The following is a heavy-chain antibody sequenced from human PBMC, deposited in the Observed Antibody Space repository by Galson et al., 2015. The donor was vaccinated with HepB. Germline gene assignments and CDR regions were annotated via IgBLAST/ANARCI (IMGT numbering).Heavy chain of an antibody. CDR1: GFPFSSYS. CDR3: ASSPRRYYYESSGYFR. J-gene: IGHJ4*02. Sequence: SLRLSCAASGFPFSSYSMNWVRQAPGKGLEWVSSISSSSSYIYYADSVKGRSTISRDNAKNSLYLQMHSLRAEDTAVYYCASSPRRYYYESSGYFRWGQGTLVTVSS. CDR2: ISSSSSYI. D-gene: IGHD3-22*01. V-gene: IGHV3-21*01.